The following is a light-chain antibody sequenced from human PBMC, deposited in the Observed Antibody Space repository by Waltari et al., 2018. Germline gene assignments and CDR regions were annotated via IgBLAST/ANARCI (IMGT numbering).Light chain of an antibody. J-gene: IGKJ4*01. CDR3: QQYDGIVLT. CDR1: QSVKNNY. Sequence: EIVLTQSPATLPLSPGERATLSCRASQSVKNNYLSWYQQKPGQAPRLLIHGASSRATGIADRFSGSGSGTDFTLTISRLEPEDFAVYYCQQYDGIVLTFGGGTRVEI. CDR2: GAS. V-gene: IGKV3-20*01.